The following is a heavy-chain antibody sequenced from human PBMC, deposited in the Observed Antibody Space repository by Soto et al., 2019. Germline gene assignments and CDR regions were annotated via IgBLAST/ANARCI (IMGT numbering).Heavy chain of an antibody. J-gene: IGHJ3*02. CDR1: GYSFTSYW. V-gene: IGHV5-51*01. CDR3: ARLLCYGESHDAFYI. D-gene: IGHD5-18*01. Sequence: GESLKISCKGSGYSFTSYWIGWVRQMPGKGLEWMGSIYPGDSDTRYSPSFQGQVTISAGKSISTAYLQWSSLKASDTAMYYCARLLCYGESHDAFYIWCKGTMVTVS. CDR2: IYPGDSDT.